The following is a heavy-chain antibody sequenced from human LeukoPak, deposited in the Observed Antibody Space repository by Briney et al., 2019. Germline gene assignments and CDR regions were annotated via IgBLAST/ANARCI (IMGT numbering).Heavy chain of an antibody. CDR3: ARVITPYDFWSGANPNWFDP. CDR2: IKQDGSEK. V-gene: IGHV3-7*01. D-gene: IGHD3-3*01. CDR1: GFTFSSYW. Sequence: GGSLRLSCAASGFTFSSYWMSWVRQAPGKGLEWVANIKQDGSEKYYVDSVKGRFTISRDNAKNSLYLQMNSLRAEDTAVYYCARVITPYDFWSGANPNWFDPWGQGTLVTVSS. J-gene: IGHJ5*02.